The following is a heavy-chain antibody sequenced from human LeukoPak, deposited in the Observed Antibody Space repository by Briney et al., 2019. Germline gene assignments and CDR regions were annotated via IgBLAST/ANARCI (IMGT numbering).Heavy chain of an antibody. CDR2: ISGSGGST. Sequence: GGSLRLSCAASGFTFSSYWMSWVRQAPGKGLEWVSAISGSGGSTYYADSVKGRFTISRDNSKNTLYLQMNSLRAEDTAVYYCAKVDVLLWFGESKYFDYWGQGTLVTVSS. V-gene: IGHV3-23*01. J-gene: IGHJ4*02. CDR1: GFTFSSYW. CDR3: AKVDVLLWFGESKYFDY. D-gene: IGHD3-10*01.